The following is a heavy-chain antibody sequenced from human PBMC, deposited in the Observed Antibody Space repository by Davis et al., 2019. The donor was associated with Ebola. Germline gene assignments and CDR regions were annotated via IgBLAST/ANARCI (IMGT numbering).Heavy chain of an antibody. D-gene: IGHD1-26*01. CDR2: INHSGST. V-gene: IGHV4-34*01. Sequence: SETLSLTCAVYGGSFSGYYWSWIRQPPGKGLEWIGEINHSGSTNYNPSLKSRVTISVDTSKNQFSLKLSSVTAADTAVYYCARVGSYYSSFGYWGQGTLVTVS. J-gene: IGHJ4*02. CDR3: ARVGSYYSSFGY. CDR1: GGSFSGYY.